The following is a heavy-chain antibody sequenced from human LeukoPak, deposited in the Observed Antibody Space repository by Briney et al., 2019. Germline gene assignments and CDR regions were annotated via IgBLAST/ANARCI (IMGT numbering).Heavy chain of an antibody. Sequence: SETLSLTCTVSGGSISSSSYYWGWIRQPPGKGLEWIGSIYYSGSTYYNPSLKSRVTISVDTSKNQFSLRLSSVTAADTAVYYCARLSQGCFDYWGQGTLVTVSS. CDR3: ARLSQGCFDY. D-gene: IGHD3-3*02. J-gene: IGHJ4*02. CDR1: GGSISSSSYY. V-gene: IGHV4-39*01. CDR2: IYYSGST.